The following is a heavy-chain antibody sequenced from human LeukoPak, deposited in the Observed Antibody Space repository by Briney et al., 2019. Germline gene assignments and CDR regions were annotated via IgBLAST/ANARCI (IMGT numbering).Heavy chain of an antibody. V-gene: IGHV4-59*01. CDR3: ARDRRDTSMVWDY. D-gene: IGHD5-18*01. J-gene: IGHJ4*02. CDR1: GGSMSSYY. Sequence: SETLSLTCTVSGGSMSSYYWSWIRQPPGKGLEWIGYIYYSGNTNYNPSLKSRVTISVDTSKNQFSLKMKSVTAADTAVYYCARDRRDTSMVWDYWGQGTLVTVSS. CDR2: IYYSGNT.